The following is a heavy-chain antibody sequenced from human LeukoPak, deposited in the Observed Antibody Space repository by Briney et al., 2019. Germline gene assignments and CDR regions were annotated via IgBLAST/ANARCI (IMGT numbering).Heavy chain of an antibody. J-gene: IGHJ4*02. V-gene: IGHV3-7*03. CDR1: GFTFSSYW. Sequence: GGSLRLSCAASGFTFSSYWMSLVRQAPGKGLEWVANIKQDGSAKYYVDSVKGRFTISRDNAKNSLYLQMNSLRVEDTAVYYCARVNYDYVWGKPLMFDYWGQGTLVTVSS. CDR2: IKQDGSAK. CDR3: ARVNYDYVWGKPLMFDY. D-gene: IGHD3-16*01.